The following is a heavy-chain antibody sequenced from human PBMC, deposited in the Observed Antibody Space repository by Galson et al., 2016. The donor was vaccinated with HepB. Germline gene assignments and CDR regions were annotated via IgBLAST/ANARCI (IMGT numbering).Heavy chain of an antibody. CDR1: GYTFSNFC. V-gene: IGHV1-2*02. J-gene: IGHJ4*02. D-gene: IGHD2/OR15-2a*01. Sequence: SVKVSCKASGYTFSNFCIHWVRQAPGQGLEWMGWFSPYKGATTYAEKFQGRVIMTRDTSITTAYLELSGLTSDDTALYFCARERASLVYGGNSCDSWGQGTLVTVSS. CDR3: ARERASLVYGGNSCDS. CDR2: FSPYKGAT.